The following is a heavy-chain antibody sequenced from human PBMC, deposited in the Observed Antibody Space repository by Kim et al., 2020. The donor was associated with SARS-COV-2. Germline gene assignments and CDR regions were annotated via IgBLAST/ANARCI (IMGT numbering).Heavy chain of an antibody. D-gene: IGHD5-12*01. CDR1: GFTFENYA. V-gene: IGHV3-23*01. J-gene: IGHJ3*01. CDR3: AKCYHGYGNDAFDV. CDR2: VSGGGAKT. Sequence: GGSLRLSCVASGFTFENYAMSWVRQAPGKGLEWVSYVSGGGAKTFYADSVKGRFTISTHISRETLYLQMNGRRAEDTAVYFCAKCYHGYGNDAFDVWGQGTSVTVSS.